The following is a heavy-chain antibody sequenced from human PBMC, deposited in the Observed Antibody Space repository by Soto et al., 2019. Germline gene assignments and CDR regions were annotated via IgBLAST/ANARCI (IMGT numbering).Heavy chain of an antibody. Sequence: GASVKVSCKASGYTFISFPIHWVRQAPGQRPEWMGWIIAGNANTKYSQKFQGRLTFTRDTSASTVYMELNSLTSEDTAVYYCARHSRASYATGWYPADYWGQGTLVTVSS. J-gene: IGHJ4*02. V-gene: IGHV1-3*01. CDR2: IIAGNANT. CDR1: GYTFISFP. D-gene: IGHD6-19*01. CDR3: ARHSRASYATGWYPADY.